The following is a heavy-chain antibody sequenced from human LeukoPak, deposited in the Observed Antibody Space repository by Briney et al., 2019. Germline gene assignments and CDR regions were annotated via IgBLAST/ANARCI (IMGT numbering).Heavy chain of an antibody. CDR1: GGTFSSYA. D-gene: IGHD6-6*01. CDR3: AVAADPSSSSPIL. Sequence: SVKVSCKASGGTFSSYAISWVRQDPGQGLEWMGGIIPIFGTANYAQKFQGRVTITADESTSTAYMELSSLRSEDTAVYYCAVAADPSSSSPILWGQGTLVTVSS. CDR2: IIPIFGTA. V-gene: IGHV1-69*13. J-gene: IGHJ4*02.